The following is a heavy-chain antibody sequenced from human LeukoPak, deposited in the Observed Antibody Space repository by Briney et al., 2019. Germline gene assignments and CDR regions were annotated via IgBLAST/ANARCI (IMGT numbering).Heavy chain of an antibody. V-gene: IGHV4-59*12. J-gene: IGHJ4*02. CDR1: GGSISNKY. Sequence: SETLSLTCTVSGGSISNKYWSWIRQPPGKGLEWIGYIYYSGSTNYNPSLKSRVTISVDKSKNQFSLKLSSVTAADTAVYYCASALGYCSSTSCYGREPFDYWGQGTLVTVSS. D-gene: IGHD2-2*01. CDR3: ASALGYCSSTSCYGREPFDY. CDR2: IYYSGST.